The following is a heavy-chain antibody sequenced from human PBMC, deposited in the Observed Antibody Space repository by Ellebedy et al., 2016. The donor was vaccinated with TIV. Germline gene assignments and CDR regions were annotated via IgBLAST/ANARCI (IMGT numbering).Heavy chain of an antibody. CDR3: ARGWLQLMDY. D-gene: IGHD5-24*01. V-gene: IGHV4-34*01. CDR2: INHSGST. CDR1: GGSFSGYY. Sequence: SETLSLXCAVYGGSFSGYYWSWIRQPPGKGLEWIGEINHSGSTNYNPSLKSRVTISVDTSKNQFSLKLSSVTAADTAVYYCARGWLQLMDYWGQGTLVTVSS. J-gene: IGHJ4*02.